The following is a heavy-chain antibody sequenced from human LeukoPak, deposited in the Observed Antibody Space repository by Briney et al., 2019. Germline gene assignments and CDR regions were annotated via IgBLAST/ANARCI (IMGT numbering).Heavy chain of an antibody. J-gene: IGHJ4*02. CDR3: ARGRGASW. Sequence: AGSLRLSCAASGFTFSSYEMNWVRQAPGKGREWVSYISSSGSTIYYADSVKGRFTISRDNAAHPPYLQMDCLITAEPDVYYCARGRGASWWGQGTLVTVSS. CDR1: GFTFSSYE. CDR2: ISSSGSTI. V-gene: IGHV3-48*03. D-gene: IGHD2-15*01.